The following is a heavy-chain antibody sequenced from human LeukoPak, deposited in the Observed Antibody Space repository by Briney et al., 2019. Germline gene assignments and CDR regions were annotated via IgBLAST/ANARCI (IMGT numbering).Heavy chain of an antibody. D-gene: IGHD3-22*01. CDR3: AKRGAYYYDSSGYSHFDY. CDR2: ISGRGDYT. Sequence: GGSLRLSCAASGFTFSSYAMGWVRQAPGKGLEWVSAISGRGDYTHYADAVKGRFTISRDNSKSTLYLQMNSLRAEDTAIYYCAKRGAYYYDSSGYSHFDYWDQGPLVTVSS. V-gene: IGHV3-23*01. J-gene: IGHJ4*02. CDR1: GFTFSSYA.